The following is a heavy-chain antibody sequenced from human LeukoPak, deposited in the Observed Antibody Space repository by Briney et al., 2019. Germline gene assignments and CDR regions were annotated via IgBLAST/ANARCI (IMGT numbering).Heavy chain of an antibody. V-gene: IGHV3-21*01. Sequence: GGSLRLSCAASGFTFSSYSMNWVRQAPGKGLEWVSSISSSSSYIYYADSVKGRFTISRDNAKNSLYLQMNSLRAEDTAVYYCARDMIAAADYYGMGVWGQGTTVTVSS. D-gene: IGHD6-13*01. J-gene: IGHJ6*02. CDR2: ISSSSSYI. CDR3: ARDMIAAADYYGMGV. CDR1: GFTFSSYS.